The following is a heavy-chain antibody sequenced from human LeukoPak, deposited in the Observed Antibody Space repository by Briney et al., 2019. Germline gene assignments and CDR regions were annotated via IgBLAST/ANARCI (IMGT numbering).Heavy chain of an antibody. V-gene: IGHV3-53*01. CDR3: ARDQRVWFGELPNYYYYMDV. Sequence: GGSLRLSCAASGFTVSSNYMSWVRQAPGKGLEWVSVIYSGGSTYYADSVKGRFTISRDNSKNTLYLQMNSPRAEDTAVYYCARDQRVWFGELPNYYYYMDVWGKGTTVTVSS. J-gene: IGHJ6*03. D-gene: IGHD3-10*01. CDR1: GFTVSSNY. CDR2: IYSGGST.